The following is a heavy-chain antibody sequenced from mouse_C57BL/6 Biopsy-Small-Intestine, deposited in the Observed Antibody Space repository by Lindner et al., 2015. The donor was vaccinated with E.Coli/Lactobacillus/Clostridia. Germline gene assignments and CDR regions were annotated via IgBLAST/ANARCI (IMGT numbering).Heavy chain of an antibody. CDR1: GFTFSDYG. J-gene: IGHJ4*01. CDR3: ARGYYYGSSYYAMDY. CDR2: ISSGSSTI. Sequence: VQLQESGGGLVKPGGSLKLSCAASGFTFSDYGMHWVRQAPEKGLEWVAYISSGSSTIYYADTVKGRFTISRDNAKNTLFLQMTSLRSEDTAMYYCARGYYYGSSYYAMDYWGQGTSVTVSS. D-gene: IGHD1-1*01. V-gene: IGHV5-17*01.